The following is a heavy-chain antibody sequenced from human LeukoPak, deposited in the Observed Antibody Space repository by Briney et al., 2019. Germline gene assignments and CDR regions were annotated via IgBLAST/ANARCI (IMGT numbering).Heavy chain of an antibody. V-gene: IGHV1-2*04. Sequence: ASVKVSCKASGYTFTGYYMHWVRQAPGQGLEWMGWINPNSGGTNYAQKFQGWVTMTRDTSISTAYMELSRLRFDDTAVYYCARTPYYDSSGYPDYWGQGTLVTVSS. CDR2: INPNSGGT. J-gene: IGHJ4*02. CDR1: GYTFTGYY. CDR3: ARTPYYDSSGYPDY. D-gene: IGHD3-22*01.